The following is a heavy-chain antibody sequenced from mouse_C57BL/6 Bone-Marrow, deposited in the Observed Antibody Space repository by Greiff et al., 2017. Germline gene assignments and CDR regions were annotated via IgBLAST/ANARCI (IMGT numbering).Heavy chain of an antibody. Sequence: QVQLQQSGAELARPGASVKLSCKASGYTFTSYGISWVKQRPGQGLEWIGEIYPRSGNTYYNEKFKGKATLTADTSSSTAYMELRSLTSEDSAVCFCAGGGSSSYFDFWGKGTTLTVSS. D-gene: IGHD1-1*01. CDR2: IYPRSGNT. J-gene: IGHJ2*01. V-gene: IGHV1-81*01. CDR1: GYTFTSYG. CDR3: AGGGSSSYFDF.